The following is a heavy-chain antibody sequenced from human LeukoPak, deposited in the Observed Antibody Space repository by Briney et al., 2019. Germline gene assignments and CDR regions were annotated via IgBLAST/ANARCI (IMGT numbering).Heavy chain of an antibody. CDR1: GFTFSSYG. CDR2: IWYDGSNK. CDR3: ARASISGSYPKRKRYYYYYYMDV. D-gene: IGHD1-26*01. V-gene: IGHV3-33*01. J-gene: IGHJ6*03. Sequence: GGSLRLSCAASGFTFSSYGMHWVRQAPGKGLEWVAVIWYDGSNKFYADSVKGRLTISRDNSKNTLYLQMNSLRAEDTAVYYCARASISGSYPKRKRYYYYYYMDVWGKGTTVTVSS.